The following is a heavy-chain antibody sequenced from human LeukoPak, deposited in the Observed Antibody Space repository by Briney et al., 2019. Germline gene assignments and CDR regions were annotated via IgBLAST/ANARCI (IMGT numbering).Heavy chain of an antibody. CDR3: ARGSSMTSFDY. CDR2: INPNRGGT. J-gene: IGHJ4*02. Sequence: ASVKVSCKASGYTFTGYYMHWVRQAPGQGLEWMGRINPNRGGTNYAQKFQGRVTMTRDTSISTAYMELSRLRSDDTAVYYCARGSSMTSFDYWGQGTLVTVSS. D-gene: IGHD2/OR15-2a*01. V-gene: IGHV1-2*06. CDR1: GYTFTGYY.